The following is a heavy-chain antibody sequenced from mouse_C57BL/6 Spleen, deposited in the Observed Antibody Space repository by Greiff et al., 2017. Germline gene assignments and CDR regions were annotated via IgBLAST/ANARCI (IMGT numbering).Heavy chain of an antibody. CDR2: ISSGGDYI. J-gene: IGHJ3*01. CDR3: TRDQGTKAFAY. V-gene: IGHV5-9-1*02. D-gene: IGHD1-3*01. CDR1: GFTFSSYA. Sequence: DVMLVESGEGLVKPGGSLKLSCAASGFTFSSYAMSWVRQTPEKRLEWVAYISSGGDYIYYADTVKGRFTISRDNARNTLYLQMSSLKSEDTAMYYCTRDQGTKAFAYWGQGTLVTVSA.